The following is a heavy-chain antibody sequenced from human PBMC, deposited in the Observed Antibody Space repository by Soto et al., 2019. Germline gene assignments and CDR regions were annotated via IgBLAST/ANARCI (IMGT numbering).Heavy chain of an antibody. Sequence: EVQLVESGGGLVQPGGSLRLSCAASGFSVGSSYLYWVRQAPGRGLQWVSSIYVDGTTYYTDSVKGRFSISRDSSKNTLYLQMNSLGAEDTALYYCIKGKVGTDPKWLDPWGQGRLVTVSS. J-gene: IGHJ5*02. CDR3: IKGKVGTDPKWLDP. V-gene: IGHV3-66*01. CDR1: GFSVGSSY. D-gene: IGHD2-21*02. CDR2: IYVDGTT.